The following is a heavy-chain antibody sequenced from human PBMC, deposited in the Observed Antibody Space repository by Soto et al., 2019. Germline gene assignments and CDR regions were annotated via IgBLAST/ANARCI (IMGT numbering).Heavy chain of an antibody. CDR3: AKRIQKQLRYFASDQRYSGMDV. D-gene: IGHD3-9*01. Sequence: GGALKVSCAASGFPFSNYGIHWVRQAPGKGLEWVAVISYSGSNKYYADSVKGRFTISRDNSKNTLYLQMNSLRAEDTAVYHCAKRIQKQLRYFASDQRYSGMDVWGQGPKVTGS. V-gene: IGHV3-30*18. CDR2: ISYSGSNK. J-gene: IGHJ6*02. CDR1: GFPFSNYG.